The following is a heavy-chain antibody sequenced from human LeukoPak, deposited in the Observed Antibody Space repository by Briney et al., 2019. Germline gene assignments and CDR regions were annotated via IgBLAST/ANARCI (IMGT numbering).Heavy chain of an antibody. D-gene: IGHD3-22*01. V-gene: IGHV4-61*02. CDR2: IYTRGST. J-gene: IGHJ5*02. CDR1: GGSISSGSYY. CDR3: AMVTMIVGYNWFDP. Sequence: SETLSLTCTVSGGSISSGSYYWSWIRQPAGKGLEWIGRIYTRGSTNYNPSLKSRVTISVDTSKNQFSLKLSSVTAADTAVYYCAMVTMIVGYNWFDPWGQGTLVTVSS.